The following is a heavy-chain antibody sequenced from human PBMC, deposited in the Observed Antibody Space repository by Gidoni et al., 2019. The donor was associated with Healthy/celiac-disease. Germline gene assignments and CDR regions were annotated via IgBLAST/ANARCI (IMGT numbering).Heavy chain of an antibody. D-gene: IGHD2-21*02. CDR2: IYYSGST. CDR3: ARVPLEYCGGDCYVGGYFDY. J-gene: IGHJ4*02. CDR1: GGSISSGDYY. V-gene: IGHV4-30-4*01. Sequence: QVQLQESGPGLVKPSQTLSLTCTVSGGSISSGDYYWSWIRQPPGKGLEWIGYIYYSGSTYYKPSLKSRVTISVDTSKNQFSLKLSSVTAADTAVYYCARVPLEYCGGDCYVGGYFDYWGQGTLVTVSS.